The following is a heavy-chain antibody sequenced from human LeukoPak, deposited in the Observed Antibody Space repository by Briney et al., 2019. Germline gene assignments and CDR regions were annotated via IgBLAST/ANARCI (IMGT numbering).Heavy chain of an antibody. CDR3: ARDRVDGDGYLVADAFDI. D-gene: IGHD5-24*01. CDR2: IYYSGST. V-gene: IGHV4-59*01. CDR1: CASISSYY. Sequence: PSETLSLTCRASCASISSYYWSLIRQPPGKGVELIGYIYYSGSTNYNPSLKSRVAISVDTSKNQLSRKLSSETAADTAVYYCARDRVDGDGYLVADAFDILGQGTMVTVCS. J-gene: IGHJ3*02.